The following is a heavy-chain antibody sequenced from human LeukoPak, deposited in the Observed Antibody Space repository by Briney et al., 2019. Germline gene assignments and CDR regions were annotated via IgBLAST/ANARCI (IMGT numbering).Heavy chain of an antibody. CDR2: ISDSGDIT. Sequence: PGGSLRLSCAASGFTFSSYAMSWVRQAPGKGLEWVSGISDSGDITYYADSVKGRSTISRDNSKNTLYVQMNSLRVEDTAVYYCAKDRRGGSYYAATLDIWGQGTMVTVSS. D-gene: IGHD1-26*01. CDR3: AKDRRGGSYYAATLDI. CDR1: GFTFSSYA. V-gene: IGHV3-23*01. J-gene: IGHJ3*02.